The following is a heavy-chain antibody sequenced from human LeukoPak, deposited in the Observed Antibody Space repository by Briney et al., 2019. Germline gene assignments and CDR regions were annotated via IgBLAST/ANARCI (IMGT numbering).Heavy chain of an antibody. CDR1: GKTLSDLS. Sequence: ASVKVSCKVSGKTLSDLSIHWLRQPPGKGLEWLGGSDPEDGERIYAQMFQGRVTMTEDTSIDTAYMELSSLTSEDTAVYYCATEKGDGVGMGWFDPWGQGTLVTVSS. CDR2: SDPEDGER. CDR3: ATEKGDGVGMGWFDP. V-gene: IGHV1-24*01. J-gene: IGHJ5*02. D-gene: IGHD4-17*01.